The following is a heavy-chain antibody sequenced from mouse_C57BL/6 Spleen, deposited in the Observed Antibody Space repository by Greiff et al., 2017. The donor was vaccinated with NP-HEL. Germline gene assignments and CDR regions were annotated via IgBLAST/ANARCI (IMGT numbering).Heavy chain of an antibody. CDR1: GYTFTDYY. J-gene: IGHJ2*01. CDR3: ARRYYGSSLFDY. CDR2: INPYNGGT. V-gene: IGHV1-19*01. D-gene: IGHD1-1*01. Sequence: VQLKESGPVLVKPGASVKMSCKASGYTFTDYYMNWVKQSHGKSLEWIGVINPYNGGTSYNQKFKDKATLTVDKSSSTAYMELNSLTSEDSAVYYCARRYYGSSLFDYWGQGTTLTVSS.